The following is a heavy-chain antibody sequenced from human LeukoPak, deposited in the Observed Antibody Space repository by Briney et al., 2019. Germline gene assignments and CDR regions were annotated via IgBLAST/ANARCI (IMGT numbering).Heavy chain of an antibody. Sequence: PSETLSLTCTVSGGSISSYYWSWIRQPPGKGLEWIGYIYYSGSTNYNPSLKSRVTISVDTSKNQFSLKLSSVTAADTAVYYCARTAPRRNYGSGISSYYFDYWGQGTLVTVSS. CDR2: IYYSGST. V-gene: IGHV4-59*01. D-gene: IGHD3-10*01. CDR1: GGSISSYY. CDR3: ARTAPRRNYGSGISSYYFDY. J-gene: IGHJ4*02.